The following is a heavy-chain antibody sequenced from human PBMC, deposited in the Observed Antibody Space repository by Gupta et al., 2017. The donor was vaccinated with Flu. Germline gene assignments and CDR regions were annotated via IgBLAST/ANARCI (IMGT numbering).Heavy chain of an antibody. CDR2: VGAGGDRT. J-gene: IGHJ4*02. CDR1: GPTFRAYS. CDR3: AKDRSGNPAIDY. Sequence: EVQLLQSGGGVVQSGQPLRPSCLAAGPTFRAYSLNWVRPAPGKGLEWLSTVGAGGDRTYYADSVMGRFTISRDNSKNTIYLQMNSLTGDDTAVYYCAKDRSGNPAIDYWGQGALVTVSA. D-gene: IGHD6-13*01. V-gene: IGHV3-23*01.